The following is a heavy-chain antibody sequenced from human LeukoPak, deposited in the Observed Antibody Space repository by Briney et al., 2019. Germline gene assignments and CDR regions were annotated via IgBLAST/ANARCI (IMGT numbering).Heavy chain of an antibody. J-gene: IGHJ5*02. CDR3: ARGYCSSTSCYRKANWFDP. D-gene: IGHD2-2*02. V-gene: IGHV1-46*01. CDR1: GYTFTGYY. Sequence: ASVKVSCKASGYTFTGYYMHWVRQAPGQGLEWMGIINPSGGSTSYAQKFQGRVTMTRDTSTSTVYMELSSVRSEDTAVYYCARGYCSSTSCYRKANWFDPRGQGTLVTVSS. CDR2: INPSGGST.